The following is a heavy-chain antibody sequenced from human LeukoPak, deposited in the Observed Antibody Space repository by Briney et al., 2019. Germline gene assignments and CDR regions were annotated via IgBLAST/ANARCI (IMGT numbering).Heavy chain of an antibody. CDR2: IIPIFGTA. Sequence: GASVKVSCKASGGTFSSYAISWVRQAPGQGLEWMGGIIPIFGTANYAQKFQGRVTITADKSTSTAYMELSSLRSEDTAVYYCARDSHGSSWYPEDPDYYYYYMDVWGKGTTVTVSS. D-gene: IGHD6-13*01. CDR1: GGTFSSYA. V-gene: IGHV1-69*06. CDR3: ARDSHGSSWYPEDPDYYYYYMDV. J-gene: IGHJ6*03.